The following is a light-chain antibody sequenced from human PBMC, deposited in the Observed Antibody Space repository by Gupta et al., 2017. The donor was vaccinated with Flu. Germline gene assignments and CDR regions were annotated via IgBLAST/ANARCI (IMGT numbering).Light chain of an antibody. CDR3: SSFTSTSTLL. Sequence: TSSDVGGDKYVSWYQQHPGKVPKLIIYEVSIRPSGVSNRFSGSKSGNTASLTISGLQAEDEADYYCSSFTSTSTLLFGGGTKQTVL. V-gene: IGLV2-14*01. CDR1: SSDVGGDKY. CDR2: EVS. J-gene: IGLJ3*02.